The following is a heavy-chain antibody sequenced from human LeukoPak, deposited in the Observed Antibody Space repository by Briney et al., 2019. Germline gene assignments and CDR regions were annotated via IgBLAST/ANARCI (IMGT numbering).Heavy chain of an antibody. V-gene: IGHV1-58*02. CDR1: GFTFTSSA. CDR2: IVVGSGNT. J-gene: IGHJ3*02. Sequence: SVKVACKASGFTFTSSAMQGVRQARGQRLEWIGWIVVGSGNTNYAQKFEERITITRDMSTSIAYMELSSLRSEDTAVYYCAANTPRVVREDAFDIWGQGTMVTVSS. D-gene: IGHD2-21*01. CDR3: AANTPRVVREDAFDI.